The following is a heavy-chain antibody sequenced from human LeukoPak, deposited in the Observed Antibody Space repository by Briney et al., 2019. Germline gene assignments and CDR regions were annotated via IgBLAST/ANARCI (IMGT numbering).Heavy chain of an antibody. CDR3: ARYCNGGNCYFDS. CDR2: IYSGGST. CDR1: GLTLSSNY. Sequence: PGGSLRLSCAASGLTLSSNYMSWVRQAPGRGLEWVSVIYSGGSTYYADSVKGRFTISRDHSNNTLYLQMNSLRAEDTALYYCARYCNGGNCYFDSWGQGTLVTVSS. V-gene: IGHV3-53*01. J-gene: IGHJ4*02. D-gene: IGHD2-15*01.